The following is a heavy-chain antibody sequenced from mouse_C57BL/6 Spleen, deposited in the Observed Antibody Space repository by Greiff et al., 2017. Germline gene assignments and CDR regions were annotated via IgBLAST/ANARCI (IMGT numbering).Heavy chain of an antibody. CDR1: GYTFTDYN. J-gene: IGHJ1*03. CDR3: ARGTYGYDGSYWYFDV. V-gene: IGHV1-18*01. Sequence: VQLQQSGPELVKPGASVKIPCKASGYTFTDYNMDWVKQSHGKSLEWIGDINPNNGGTIYNQTFKGKATLTVDKSSSTAYRELRSLTSEDTAVYYCARGTYGYDGSYWYFDVWGTGTTVTVSS. CDR2: INPNNGGT. D-gene: IGHD2-2*01.